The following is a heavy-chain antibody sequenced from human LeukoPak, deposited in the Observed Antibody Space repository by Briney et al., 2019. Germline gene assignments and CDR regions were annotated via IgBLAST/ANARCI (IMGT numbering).Heavy chain of an antibody. CDR3: ARGLYCGGDCYIPPKGWFDP. J-gene: IGHJ5*02. V-gene: IGHV4-39*07. Sequence: PSETLPLTCTVSGGSISSSSYYWGWIRQPPGKGLEWIGSIYYSGSTYYNPSLKSRVTISVDTSKNQFSLKLSSVTAADTAVYYCARGLYCGGDCYIPPKGWFDPWGQGTLVTVSS. CDR1: GGSISSSSYY. D-gene: IGHD2-21*02. CDR2: IYYSGST.